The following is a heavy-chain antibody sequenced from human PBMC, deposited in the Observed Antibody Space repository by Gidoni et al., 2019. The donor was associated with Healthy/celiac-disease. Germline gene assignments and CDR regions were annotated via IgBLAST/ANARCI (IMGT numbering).Heavy chain of an antibody. D-gene: IGHD5-18*01. Sequence: QVQLVESGGVVVQPGRSLRLSCAASGFTFRSYGMHWVRQAPGKGLEWVAVISDDGSNKYYADSVKGRFTISRDNSKNTLYRKMNSLRAEDTAVYYCAKESSPGYSYGYWDYWGQGTLVTVSS. V-gene: IGHV3-30*18. CDR3: AKESSPGYSYGYWDY. J-gene: IGHJ4*02. CDR2: ISDDGSNK. CDR1: GFTFRSYG.